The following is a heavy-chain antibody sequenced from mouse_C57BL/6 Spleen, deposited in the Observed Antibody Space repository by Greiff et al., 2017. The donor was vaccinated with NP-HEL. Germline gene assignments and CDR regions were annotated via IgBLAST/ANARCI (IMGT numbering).Heavy chain of an antibody. CDR1: GFNIKDDY. CDR2: IDPENGDT. V-gene: IGHV14-4*01. D-gene: IGHD1-1*01. J-gene: IGHJ2*01. Sequence: VQLQQSGAELVRPGASVKLSCTASGFNIKDDYMHWVKQRPEQGLEWIGWIDPENGDTEYASKFQGKATITADTSSNTAYLQLSSLTSEDTAVYYCTTWGVVDGGYWGQGTTLTVSS. CDR3: TTWGVVDGGY.